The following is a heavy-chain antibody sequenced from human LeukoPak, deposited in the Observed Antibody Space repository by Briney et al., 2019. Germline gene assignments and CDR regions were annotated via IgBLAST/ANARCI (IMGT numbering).Heavy chain of an antibody. J-gene: IGHJ6*02. V-gene: IGHV1-8*01. D-gene: IGHD6-6*01. CDR2: INPDNGNT. CDR3: ALRKSNYFYFGMDV. Sequence: ASVKVSCKASGYTFTAYDTIWVRQASGQGLEWMGWINPDNGNTGYAQKFQGRVTMTRNTSISTAYMELGGLGSDDTAVYYCALRKSNYFYFGMDVWGQGTAVIVSS. CDR1: GYTFTAYD.